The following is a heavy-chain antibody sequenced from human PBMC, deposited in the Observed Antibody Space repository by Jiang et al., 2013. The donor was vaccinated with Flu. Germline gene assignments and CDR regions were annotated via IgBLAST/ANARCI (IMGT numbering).Heavy chain of an antibody. Sequence: GAEVKKPGESLKISCKGSGYSFTNFWIGWVCQMPGKGLEWMGIIYPGDSHTTYGPSFQGQVTISADKSISTAYLQWSSLKASDTAIYYCARLGASGSYYKGNAFDIWGQGTMVTVSS. J-gene: IGHJ3*02. CDR1: GYSFTNFW. CDR3: ARLGASGSYYKGNAFDI. CDR2: IYPGDSHT. V-gene: IGHV5-51*03. D-gene: IGHD3-10*01.